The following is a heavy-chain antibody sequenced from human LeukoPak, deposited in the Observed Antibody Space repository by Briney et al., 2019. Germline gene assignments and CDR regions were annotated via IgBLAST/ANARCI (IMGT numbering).Heavy chain of an antibody. V-gene: IGHV4-39*07. J-gene: IGHJ4*02. CDR3: ARDRRYSSSWYEFDY. Sequence: PSETLSLTCTGSGGSISSSRYYWGWIRQSPGKGLEWIGTIYYSGSTYYNPSLKSRVTISVDKSKNQFSLKLSSVTAADTAVYYCARDRRYSSSWYEFDYWGQGTLVTVSS. CDR2: IYYSGST. D-gene: IGHD6-13*01. CDR1: GGSISSSRYY.